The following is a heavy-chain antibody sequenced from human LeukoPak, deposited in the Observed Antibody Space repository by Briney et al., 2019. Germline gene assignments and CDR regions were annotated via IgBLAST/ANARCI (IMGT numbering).Heavy chain of an antibody. V-gene: IGHV4-59*08. D-gene: IGHD4-17*01. CDR2: IYYSGNT. CDR3: ARRGDYLGLGY. Sequence: SETLSLTCTVSGGSINTYYGSWIRQAPGKGLEWIGHIYYSGNTNYNPSLNSRVTISVDTSKNQFSLRLSSVTAADTAVYYCARRGDYLGLGYWGQGILVTVSS. J-gene: IGHJ4*02. CDR1: GGSINTYY.